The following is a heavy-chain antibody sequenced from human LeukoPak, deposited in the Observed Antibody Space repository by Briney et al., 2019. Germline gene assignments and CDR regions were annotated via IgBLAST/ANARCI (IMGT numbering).Heavy chain of an antibody. J-gene: IGHJ6*02. D-gene: IGHD4-17*01. CDR3: ARDTTAGYGDYSFYYYYGMDV. V-gene: IGHV3-21*01. Sequence: PGGSLRLSCTVSGFIFDSYAMSWVRQAPGKGLEWVSFADSVMGRFTISRDNAKNTLYLQMNSLRAEDTAVYYCARDTTAGYGDYSFYYYYGMDVWGQGTTVTVSS. CDR1: GFIFDSYA.